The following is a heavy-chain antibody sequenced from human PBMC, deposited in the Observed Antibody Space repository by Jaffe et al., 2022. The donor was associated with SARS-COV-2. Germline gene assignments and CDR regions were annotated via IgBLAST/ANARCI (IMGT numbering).Heavy chain of an antibody. J-gene: IGHJ4*02. Sequence: EVQLVESGGGLVKPGGSLRLSCAASGFTFSSYSMNWVRQAPGKGLEWVSSISSSSSYIYYADSVKGRFTISRDNAKNSLYLQMNSLRAEDTAVYYCARDYSGSYRYYFDYWGQGTLVTVSS. CDR3: ARDYSGSYRYYFDY. CDR1: GFTFSSYS. CDR2: ISSSSSYI. V-gene: IGHV3-21*01. D-gene: IGHD1-26*01.